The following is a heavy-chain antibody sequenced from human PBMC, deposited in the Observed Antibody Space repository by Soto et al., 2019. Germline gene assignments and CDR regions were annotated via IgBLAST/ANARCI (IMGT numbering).Heavy chain of an antibody. CDR2: IIPILGIA. Sequence: GASVKVSCKASGGTFSSYTISWVRQAPGRGLEWMGRIIPILGIANYAQKFQGRVTITADKSTSTAYMELSSLRSEDTAVYYCAREETIFTVMANWFDPWGQGTLVTVSS. D-gene: IGHD4-17*01. CDR1: GGTFSSYT. J-gene: IGHJ5*02. CDR3: AREETIFTVMANWFDP. V-gene: IGHV1-69*04.